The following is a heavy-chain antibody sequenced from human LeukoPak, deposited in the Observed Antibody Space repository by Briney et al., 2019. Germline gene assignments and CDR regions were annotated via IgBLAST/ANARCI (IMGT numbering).Heavy chain of an antibody. J-gene: IGHJ4*02. V-gene: IGHV4-31*03. CDR1: GGSISRGGYY. CDR2: IYYSGST. D-gene: IGHD3-10*01. CDR3: ARFRGSGSPAFDY. Sequence: SETLSLTCTVSGGSISRGGYYWSWIRQHPGKGLEWIGYIYYSGSTYYNPSLKSRVTISVDTSKNQFSLKLSSVTAADTAVYYCARFRGSGSPAFDYWGQGTLVTVSS.